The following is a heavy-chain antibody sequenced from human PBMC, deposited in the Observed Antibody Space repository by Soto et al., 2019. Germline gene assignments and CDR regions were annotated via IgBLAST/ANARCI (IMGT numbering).Heavy chain of an antibody. D-gene: IGHD2-15*01. V-gene: IGHV4-31*02. Sequence: QVLLQESGPGLVRPSQTLSLTCVVSSGSITSGGFYWHRVRQRPGEGLEWIGYIFHSGSIYYNPSLRSRVSMSMDTSNDQFSLNLSSVTAADTAVYFCARGGSGDNWFDPWGQGTLVTVSS. CDR1: SGSITSGGFY. CDR3: ARGGSGDNWFDP. CDR2: IFHSGSI. J-gene: IGHJ5*02.